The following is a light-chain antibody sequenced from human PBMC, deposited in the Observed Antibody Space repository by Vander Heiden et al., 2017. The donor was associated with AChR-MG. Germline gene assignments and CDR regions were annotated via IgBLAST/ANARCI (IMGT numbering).Light chain of an antibody. CDR3: MQALQTPWT. CDR1: QSLLHSNGYNY. J-gene: IGKJ1*01. CDR2: LGS. Sequence: DRVMTQFPLSLPVTPGEPASISCRSSQSLLHSNGYNYLDWYLQKPGQSPQLLIYLGSNRASGVPDRFSGSGSGTDFTLKISRVEAEDVGVYYCMQALQTPWTFGQGTKVEIK. V-gene: IGKV2-28*01.